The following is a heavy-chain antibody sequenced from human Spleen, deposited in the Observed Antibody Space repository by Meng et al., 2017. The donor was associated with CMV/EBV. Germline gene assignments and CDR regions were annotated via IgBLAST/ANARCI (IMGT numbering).Heavy chain of an antibody. D-gene: IGHD2-15*01. CDR1: GFTFSDSW. Sequence: GESLKISCAASGFTFSDSWMSWVRQAPGKGLEWVANIKQDGSEKNYVDSVKGRFTISRDNAKNSLHLQMNSLRGEDTAVYYCAKALGYCSGGSCYALQNWGQGTMVTVSS. J-gene: IGHJ3*01. CDR3: AKALGYCSGGSCYALQN. V-gene: IGHV3-7*01. CDR2: IKQDGSEK.